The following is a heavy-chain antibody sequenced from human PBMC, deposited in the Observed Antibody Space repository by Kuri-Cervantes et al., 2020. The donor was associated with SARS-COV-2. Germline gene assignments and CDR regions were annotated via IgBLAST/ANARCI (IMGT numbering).Heavy chain of an antibody. J-gene: IGHJ6*02. D-gene: IGHD6-19*01. CDR3: ARARWGSGWTYYYYGMDV. V-gene: IGHV4-59*12. Sequence: SETLSLTCTVSGGSISSYYWSWIRQPPGKGLEWIGYIYYSGSTNYNPSLKSRVTISVDTSKSQFSLKLSSVTAADTAVYYCARARWGSGWTYYYYGMDVWGQGTTVTVSS. CDR1: GGSISSYY. CDR2: IYYSGST.